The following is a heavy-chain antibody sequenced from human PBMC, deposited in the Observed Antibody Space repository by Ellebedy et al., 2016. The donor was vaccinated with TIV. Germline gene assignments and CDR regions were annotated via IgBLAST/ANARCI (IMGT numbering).Heavy chain of an antibody. CDR1: GFLLSTSGMC. Sequence: SGPTLVKPTQTLTLTCTFSGFLLSTSGMCVSWIRQPPGKALEWLALIDWDDDKYYSTSLKTRLTISKDTSKNQVVLTMTNMDPVDTATYYCARIRKGSGYDYYYYGMDVWGQGTTVTVSS. D-gene: IGHD5-12*01. CDR3: ARIRKGSGYDYYYYGMDV. J-gene: IGHJ6*02. CDR2: IDWDDDK. V-gene: IGHV2-70*01.